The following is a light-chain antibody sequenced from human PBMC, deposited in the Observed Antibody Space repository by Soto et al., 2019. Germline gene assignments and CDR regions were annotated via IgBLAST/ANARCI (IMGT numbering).Light chain of an antibody. CDR3: QQYSHLIT. J-gene: IGKJ5*01. V-gene: IGKV1-33*01. Sequence: DIQMTQSPSSLSASVVERVTITFQASQDISNYLNWYQQKLGKAPKLLIYDASNLETGVPSRFSGSGSGTDFTFTISSLQPEDIATYYCQQYSHLITFGQGTRLEI. CDR2: DAS. CDR1: QDISNY.